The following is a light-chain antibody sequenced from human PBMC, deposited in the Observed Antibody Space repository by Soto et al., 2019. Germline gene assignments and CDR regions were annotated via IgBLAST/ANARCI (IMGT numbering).Light chain of an antibody. CDR3: QSYDSSLSGSV. V-gene: IGLV1-40*01. CDR1: SSNIGAGYD. Sequence: QSVLTQPPSVSGAPGQRVTISCTGSSSNIGAGYDVHWYQQLPGTAPKLLIYGNSNRPSGVPDRFSGSKSDTSASLAITGLQAEDEAYYYCQSYDSSLSGSVFGGGTKVTVL. J-gene: IGLJ3*02. CDR2: GNS.